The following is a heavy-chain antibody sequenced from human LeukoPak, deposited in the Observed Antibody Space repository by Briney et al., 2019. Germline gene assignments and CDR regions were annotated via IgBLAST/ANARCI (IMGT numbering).Heavy chain of an antibody. D-gene: IGHD7-27*01. Sequence: SETLSLTCTVSGGSISSSSYYWGWIRQPPGKGLEWIGSIYYSGSTYYNPSLKSRVTISVDTSKNQFSLKLSSVTAADTAVYYCARERRVETGANDFWGQGNLVTVSS. V-gene: IGHV4-39*02. CDR1: GGSISSSSYY. CDR2: IYYSGST. J-gene: IGHJ4*02. CDR3: ARERRVETGANDF.